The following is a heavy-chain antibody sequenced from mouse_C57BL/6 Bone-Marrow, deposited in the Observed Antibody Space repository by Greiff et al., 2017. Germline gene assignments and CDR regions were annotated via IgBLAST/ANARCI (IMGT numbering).Heavy chain of an antibody. Sequence: VQLQQSGPELVKPGASVKISCKASGYTFTDYYMNWVKQSHGRSLEWIGDINPNNGGTSYNQKFKGKATLTVDQSSSTAYMELRILTSEDSAVYYCARTYYSNYDWYFDVWGTGTTVTVSS. V-gene: IGHV1-26*01. CDR2: INPNNGGT. D-gene: IGHD2-5*01. J-gene: IGHJ1*03. CDR3: ARTYYSNYDWYFDV. CDR1: GYTFTDYY.